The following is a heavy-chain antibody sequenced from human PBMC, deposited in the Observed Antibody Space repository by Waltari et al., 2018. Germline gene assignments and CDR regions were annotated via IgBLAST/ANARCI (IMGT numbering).Heavy chain of an antibody. CDR3: ARSALSSSWYLAFDI. V-gene: IGHV1-69*02. D-gene: IGHD6-13*01. J-gene: IGHJ3*02. CDR1: GGTFSSYT. Sequence: QVQLVQSGAEVKKPGSSVKVSCKASGGTFSSYTISWVRQAPGQGLEWMGRISTILGIANYAQKIQGRVTITADKSTSTAYMELSSLRSEDTAVYYCARSALSSSWYLAFDIWGQGTMVTVSS. CDR2: ISTILGIA.